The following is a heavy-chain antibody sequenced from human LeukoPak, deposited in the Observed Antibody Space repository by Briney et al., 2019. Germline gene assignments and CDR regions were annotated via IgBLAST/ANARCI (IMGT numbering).Heavy chain of an antibody. CDR1: GFTVITND. J-gene: IGHJ4*02. Sequence: GGSLRLSCAASGFTVITNDMTWVRQAPGKRLEWVSVLHSDGNTKYADSVQGRFTISRDNSKNTLYLEMNSLSPDDTAVYYCARGVEPLAANTLAYWGQGTLVTVSS. V-gene: IGHV3-53*01. CDR3: ARGVEPLAANTLAY. D-gene: IGHD1-14*01. CDR2: LHSDGNT.